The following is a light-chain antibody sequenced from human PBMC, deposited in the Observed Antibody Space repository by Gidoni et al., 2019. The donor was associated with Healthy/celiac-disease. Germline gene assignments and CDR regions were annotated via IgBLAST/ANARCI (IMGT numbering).Light chain of an antibody. CDR1: QSVRSY. CDR3: QQRSNWPPSIT. CDR2: DAS. Sequence: ELESPQSPPTVSLSPGARATLSCRASQSVRSYLAWYQQKPGQAPRLLIYDASNRATGIPARFSGRGSGTDFTLTISSLEPEDFAVYYCQQRSNWPPSITFGQGTRLEIK. V-gene: IGKV3-11*01. J-gene: IGKJ5*01.